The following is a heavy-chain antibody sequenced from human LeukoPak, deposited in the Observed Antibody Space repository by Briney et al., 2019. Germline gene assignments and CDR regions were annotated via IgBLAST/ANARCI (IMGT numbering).Heavy chain of an antibody. CDR3: ARDAWYCSSTSCYSYSGYMDV. CDR1: GYTFTSYG. Sequence: ASVKVSCKASGYTFTSYGISWVRQAPGQGLEWMGWINPNSGGTNYAQKFQGRVTMTRDTSISTAYMELSRLRSDDTAVYYCARDAWYCSSTSCYSYSGYMDVWGKGATVTVSS. V-gene: IGHV1-2*02. CDR2: INPNSGGT. D-gene: IGHD2-2*01. J-gene: IGHJ6*03.